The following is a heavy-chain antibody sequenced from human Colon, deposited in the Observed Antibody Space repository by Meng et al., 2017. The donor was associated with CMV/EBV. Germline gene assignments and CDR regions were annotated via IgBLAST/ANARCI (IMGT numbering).Heavy chain of an antibody. D-gene: IGHD6-6*01. CDR2: INPNGGTT. CDR1: GYTFTNYY. CDR3: ARNEYSYGMDV. V-gene: IGHV1-46*01. J-gene: IGHJ6*02. Sequence: ASVKVSCKASGYTFTNYYMHWVRQAPGHGLEWMGIINPNGGTTTYEKKFQGRVTMTRDTSTTTVYLDLSSLRSEDTAVYYCARNEYSYGMDVWGQGTTVTVSS.